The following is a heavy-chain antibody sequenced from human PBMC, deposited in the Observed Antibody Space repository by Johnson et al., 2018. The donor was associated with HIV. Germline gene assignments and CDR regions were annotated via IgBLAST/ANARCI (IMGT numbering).Heavy chain of an antibody. V-gene: IGHV3-30*03. CDR3: ARASDAFDI. Sequence: QVQLVESGGGVVQPGRSLRLSCAASGFTFSNYGMAWVRQAPGKGLEWVAVISSDESYIHYGDSVKGRFIVSKDNSKNTLYLQMSSLRAEDTAVYYCARASDAFDIWGQGTMVTVSS. CDR1: GFTFSNYG. CDR2: ISSDESYI. J-gene: IGHJ3*02.